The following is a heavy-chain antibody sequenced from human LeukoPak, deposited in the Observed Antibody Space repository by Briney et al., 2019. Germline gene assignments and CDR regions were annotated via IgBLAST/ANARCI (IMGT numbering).Heavy chain of an antibody. V-gene: IGHV4-59*01. CDR2: IYYSGST. Sequence: SETLSLTCTVSGGSISSYYWSWIRQPPGKGLEWIGYIYYSGSTNYNPSLKSRVTISVDTSKNQFSLKLSSVTAVDTAVYYCARELAAAGTGYYYYMDVWGKGTTVTVSS. CDR1: GGSISSYY. J-gene: IGHJ6*03. CDR3: ARELAAAGTGYYYYMDV. D-gene: IGHD6-13*01.